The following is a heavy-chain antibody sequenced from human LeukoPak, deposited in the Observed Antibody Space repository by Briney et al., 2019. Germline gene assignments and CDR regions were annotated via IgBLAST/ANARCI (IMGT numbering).Heavy chain of an antibody. V-gene: IGHV3-7*01. CDR3: AREGLRYFDWIPDDY. J-gene: IGHJ4*02. D-gene: IGHD3-9*01. CDR1: GFTFSRYW. Sequence: GGSLRLSCAASGFTFSRYWMSWVRQAPGKGLEWVANIKQDGSEKYYVDSVKGRFTISRDNAKNSLYLQMNSLRAEDTAVYYCAREGLRYFDWIPDDYWGQGTLVTVSS. CDR2: IKQDGSEK.